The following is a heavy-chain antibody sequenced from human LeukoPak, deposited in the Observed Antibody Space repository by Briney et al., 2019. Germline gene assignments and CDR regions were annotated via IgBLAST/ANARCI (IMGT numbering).Heavy chain of an antibody. CDR1: GFTFSSYW. CDR2: IKQDGSEK. CDR3: ARGGSGWTFDY. Sequence: GGSLRLSCAASGFTFSSYWMSWVRQAPGKGLEWVANIKQDGSEKHYVDSVKGRFTISRDNAKKSLFLHMNSLRVEDTAVYYCARGGSGWTFDYWGQGTLVTVSS. V-gene: IGHV3-7*01. D-gene: IGHD6-19*01. J-gene: IGHJ4*02.